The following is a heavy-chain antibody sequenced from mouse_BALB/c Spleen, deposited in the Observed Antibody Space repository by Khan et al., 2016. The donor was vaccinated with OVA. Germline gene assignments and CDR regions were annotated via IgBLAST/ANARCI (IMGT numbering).Heavy chain of an antibody. CDR1: GYNFTSYW. Sequence: QVQLQQPGAELVKPGTSVKLSCKASGYNFTSYWINWVKLRPGQGLEWIGDIYPGSSSSKYNEKFKSKATLTVDTSSSTAYIQLISLASEDSALYYGARRNYYGTVFFDYWGQGTTLTVSS. V-gene: IGHV1-55*01. D-gene: IGHD1-1*01. CDR2: IYPGSSSS. J-gene: IGHJ2*01. CDR3: ARRNYYGTVFFDY.